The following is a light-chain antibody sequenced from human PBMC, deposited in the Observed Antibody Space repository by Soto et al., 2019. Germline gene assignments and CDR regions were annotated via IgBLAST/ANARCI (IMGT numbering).Light chain of an antibody. V-gene: IGLV2-11*01. CDR1: SSDVGGYNY. CDR2: DVS. CDR3: CSYAGSYTFYV. J-gene: IGLJ1*01. Sequence: QSVLTQPASVSGSPGQSITISCTGTSSDVGGYNYVSWYQQHPGKAPKLMIYDVSKRPSGVPDRFSGSKSGNTASLTISGLQPEDEADYYCCSYAGSYTFYVFGTGTKLTVL.